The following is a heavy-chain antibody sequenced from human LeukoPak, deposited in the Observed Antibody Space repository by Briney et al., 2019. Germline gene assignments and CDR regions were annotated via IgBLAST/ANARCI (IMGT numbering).Heavy chain of an antibody. V-gene: IGHV3-21*01. D-gene: IGHD1-26*01. J-gene: IGHJ5*02. CDR3: ARERELSVNWFDP. Sequence: GGSLRLSCAASGFTFSSYSMNWVRQAPGKGLEWVSSISSSSSYIYYADSVKGRFTIPRDNAKNSLYLQMNSLRAEDTAVYYCARERELSVNWFDPWGQGTLVTVSS. CDR1: GFTFSSYS. CDR2: ISSSSSYI.